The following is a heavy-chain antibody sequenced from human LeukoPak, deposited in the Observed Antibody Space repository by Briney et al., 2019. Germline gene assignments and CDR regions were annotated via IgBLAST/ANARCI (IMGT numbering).Heavy chain of an antibody. V-gene: IGHV3-23*01. J-gene: IGHJ4*02. CDR2: IRPSDGGT. D-gene: IGHD6-19*01. CDR1: GFTFTNYP. CDR3: AKLTSGWFEDF. Sequence: PGWSLRLSCAASGFTFTNYPMTWVRQAPGKGLEWVSAIRPSDGGTFYADSVKGRFTISRDSSKNTLYLQMNSLRAEDTAVYYCAKLTSGWFEDFWGQGTLVTVSS.